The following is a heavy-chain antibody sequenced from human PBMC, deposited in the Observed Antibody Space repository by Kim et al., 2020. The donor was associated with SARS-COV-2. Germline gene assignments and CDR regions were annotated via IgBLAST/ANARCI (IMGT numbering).Heavy chain of an antibody. J-gene: IGHJ4*02. V-gene: IGHV3-43*01. Sequence: KGRFPISRDNSKNSLYLQMNSLRTEDTALYYCAKDSLYCSGGSCYSYFDYWGQGTLVTVSS. CDR3: AKDSLYCSGGSCYSYFDY. D-gene: IGHD2-15*01.